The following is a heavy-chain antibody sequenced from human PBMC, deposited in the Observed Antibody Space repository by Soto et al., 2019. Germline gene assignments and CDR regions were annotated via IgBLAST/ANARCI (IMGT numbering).Heavy chain of an antibody. V-gene: IGHV1-69*13. CDR2: IVPIFGTT. CDR3: ARDWRYTGYDYIYFDS. D-gene: IGHD5-12*01. CDR1: GGSVSNYA. Sequence: VASVKVSCKTSGGSVSNYAFSWVRQAPGQGLEWVGGIVPIFGTTTYAQKFQGRVTITADESTNSVNMELTSLRSEDTAVYYCARDWRYTGYDYIYFDSWGQGTLVTVSS. J-gene: IGHJ4*02.